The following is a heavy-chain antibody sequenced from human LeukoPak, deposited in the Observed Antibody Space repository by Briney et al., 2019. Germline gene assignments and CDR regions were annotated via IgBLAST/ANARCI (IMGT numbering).Heavy chain of an antibody. Sequence: SETLSLTCTVSGGSISSSNYYWGWIRQPPGKGLEWIGSIFYGGDTYYNPSLKSRVTISVDTSKNQFSLKLSSVTAADTAVYYCARFREWLRRAFDIWGQGTMVTVSS. CDR2: IFYGGDT. J-gene: IGHJ3*02. V-gene: IGHV4-39*01. D-gene: IGHD5-12*01. CDR1: GGSISSSNYY. CDR3: ARFREWLRRAFDI.